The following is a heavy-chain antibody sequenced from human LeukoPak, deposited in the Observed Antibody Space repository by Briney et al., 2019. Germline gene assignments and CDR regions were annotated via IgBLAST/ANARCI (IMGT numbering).Heavy chain of an antibody. CDR2: IYYRGST. D-gene: IGHD3-22*01. CDR1: GGSISSDY. J-gene: IGHJ4*02. Sequence: SETLSLTCTVSGGSISSDYWSWIRQPPGKGLEWIGYIYYRGSTNYNPSLKSRVTISVDTSKNQLSLKLSSVTAADTAVYYCARLSGYSSGHYYSDYWGQGALVTVSS. V-gene: IGHV4-59*01. CDR3: ARLSGYSSGHYYSDY.